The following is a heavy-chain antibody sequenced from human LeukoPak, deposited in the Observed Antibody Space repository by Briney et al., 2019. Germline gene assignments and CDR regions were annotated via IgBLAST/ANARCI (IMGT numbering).Heavy chain of an antibody. J-gene: IGHJ5*02. D-gene: IGHD6-13*01. CDR1: GYTFTSYA. V-gene: IGHV7-4-1*02. Sequence: ASVKVSCKASGYTFTSYAMDWVRQAPGQGLEWMGWINTNTGNPTYAQGFTGRFVFSLDTSVSTAYLQWSSLKASDTAMYYCARRSSGWYGNEFWFDPWGQGTLVTVSS. CDR3: ARRSSGWYGNEFWFDP. CDR2: INTNTGNP.